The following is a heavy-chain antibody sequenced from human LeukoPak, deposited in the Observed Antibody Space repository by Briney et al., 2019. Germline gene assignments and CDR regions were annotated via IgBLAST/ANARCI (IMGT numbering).Heavy chain of an antibody. V-gene: IGHV1-18*01. J-gene: IGHJ4*02. CDR3: ARAISYSSSWYFDY. CDR1: GYTFTSYG. Sequence: GASVKVSCKASGYTFTSYGISWVRQAPGQGLEWMGWISAYNGNTNYAQKLQGRVTMTTDTSTGTAYMELRSLRSDDTAVYYCARAISYSSSWYFDYWGQGTLVTVSS. D-gene: IGHD6-13*01. CDR2: ISAYNGNT.